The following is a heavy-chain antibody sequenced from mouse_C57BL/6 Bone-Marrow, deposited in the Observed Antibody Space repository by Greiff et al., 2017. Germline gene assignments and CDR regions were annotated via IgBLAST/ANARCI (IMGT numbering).Heavy chain of an antibody. J-gene: IGHJ3*01. D-gene: IGHD2-4*01. V-gene: IGHV1-80*01. CDR1: GYAFSSYW. CDR2: IYPGDGDT. CDR3: ARGDYDDGFAY. Sequence: QVQLKQSGAELVKPGASVKISCKASGYAFSSYWMNWVKQRPGKGLEWIGQIYPGDGDTNYNGKFKGKATLTADKSSSTAYMQLSSLTSEDSAVYFCARGDYDDGFAYWGQGTLVTVSA.